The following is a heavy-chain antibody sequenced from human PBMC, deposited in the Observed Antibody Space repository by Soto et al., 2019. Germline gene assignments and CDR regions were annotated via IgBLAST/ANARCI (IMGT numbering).Heavy chain of an antibody. CDR3: VRSYTYYCGSGSYSQWFDP. Sequence: GGSRRLSCAASGFTFSSYRLNWVRQAPGEGLEWGSSISSSSSYIYYADSVNVRFTISRDNVKNSLYLQMNRLSAEDKAVYYCVRSYTYYCGSGSYSQWFDPWGQGTLVTVSS. D-gene: IGHD3-10*01. J-gene: IGHJ5*02. CDR1: GFTFSSYR. V-gene: IGHV3-21*01. CDR2: ISSSSSYI.